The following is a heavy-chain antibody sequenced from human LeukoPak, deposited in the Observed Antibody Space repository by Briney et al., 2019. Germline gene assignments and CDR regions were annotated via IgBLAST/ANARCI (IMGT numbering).Heavy chain of an antibody. CDR2: INPGGGST. D-gene: IGHD3-10*01. V-gene: IGHV1-46*01. CDR3: ARTHGSGNYYMDV. Sequence: SVKVSCKASGYTFTSYYMHWVRQAPGQGLEWMGIINPGGGSTSYAQKFQGRVTMTRDMSTSTVYMELSSLRSEDTAVYYCARTHGSGNYYMDVWGKGTTVTVSS. J-gene: IGHJ6*03. CDR1: GYTFTSYY.